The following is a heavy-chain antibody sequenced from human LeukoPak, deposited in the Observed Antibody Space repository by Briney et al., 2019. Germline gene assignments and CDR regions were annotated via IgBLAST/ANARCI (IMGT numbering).Heavy chain of an antibody. D-gene: IGHD3-10*01. CDR2: DYCGGNT. CDR3: ARDHFGSLDS. CDR1: GFSVTTDSYC. Sequence: SETLSLTCTVSGFSVTTDSYCWGWIRQPPGKGLEWIGYDYCGGNTNYDPSLKRRVTISVDTSKNQFSLTLTSVTAADTAVYFCARDHFGSLDSWGQGILVTVSS. V-gene: IGHV4-61*01. J-gene: IGHJ4*02.